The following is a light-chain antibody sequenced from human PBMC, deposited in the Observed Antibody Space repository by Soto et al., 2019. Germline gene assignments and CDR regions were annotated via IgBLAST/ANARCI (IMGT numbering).Light chain of an antibody. J-gene: IGKJ4*01. V-gene: IGKV3D-15*01. CDR3: QQYKDWPPLT. CDR2: GAS. Sequence: EIVMTQSPVTLSVSPGERVTLSCRASQNVNINLAWYQQRPGQAPRVLIYGASNRASGIPDRFSGSGSGTDFTLTISSLGPDDFALYYCQQYKDWPPLTFGGGTSVEIK. CDR1: QNVNIN.